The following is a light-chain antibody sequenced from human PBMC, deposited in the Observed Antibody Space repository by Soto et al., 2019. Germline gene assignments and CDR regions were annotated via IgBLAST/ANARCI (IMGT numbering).Light chain of an antibody. V-gene: IGKV1-33*01. CDR2: DAS. Sequence: DIQMTQSPSSLSASVGDRVTITCQASQDISNYLNWYQQKPGKAPKLLIYDASNLETGVPSRFSGSGSGTDFTFTISSLQPEDIATYYCQQYDNLPLCTFGQGTKVDIK. J-gene: IGKJ2*02. CDR1: QDISNY. CDR3: QQYDNLPLCT.